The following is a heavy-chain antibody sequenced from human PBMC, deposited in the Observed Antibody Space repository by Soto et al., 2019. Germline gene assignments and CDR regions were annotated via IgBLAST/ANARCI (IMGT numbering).Heavy chain of an antibody. CDR2: TYYRSKWHN. CDR1: GDSVSSNSAA. D-gene: IGHD3-10*01. CDR3: ARDLLLWFGESAQNKYYSYYGMDV. Sequence: SQTLSLTCAISGDSVSSNSAAWNWIRQSPSRGLEWLGRTYYRSKWHNDYAVSVKSRITINPDKCKNQFSRQPNSVTPEDTAVYYCARDLLLWFGESAQNKYYSYYGMDVWGQGTTVTVSS. J-gene: IGHJ6*02. V-gene: IGHV6-1*01.